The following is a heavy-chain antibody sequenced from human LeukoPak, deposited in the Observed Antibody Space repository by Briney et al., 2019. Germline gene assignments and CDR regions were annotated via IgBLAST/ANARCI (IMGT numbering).Heavy chain of an antibody. CDR1: GGSLSSSSYY. CDR2: IYYSGST. D-gene: IGHD3-22*01. CDR3: ARSHYDSSGYYPPGPYYYMDV. J-gene: IGHJ6*03. V-gene: IGHV4-39*01. Sequence: SETLSLTCTVSGGSLSSSSYYWGWIRQPPGKGLEWIGSIYYSGSTYYNPSLKSRVTISVDTSKNQFSLKLSSVTAADTAVYYCARSHYDSSGYYPPGPYYYMDVWGKGTTVTVSS.